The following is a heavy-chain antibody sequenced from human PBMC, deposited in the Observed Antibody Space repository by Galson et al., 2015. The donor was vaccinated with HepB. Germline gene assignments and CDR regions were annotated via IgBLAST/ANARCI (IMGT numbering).Heavy chain of an antibody. CDR3: ARGFTVAGPSYGMDV. Sequence: QSGAEVKKPGESLKISCKGSGYNFTTYWIAWVRQMPGKGLEWMGIIYPGDSDVRYSPSFQGQVTISADKSINTAYLQWSSLKASDTALYNCARGFTVAGPSYGMDVWGQGTTVTVSS. V-gene: IGHV5-51*01. CDR1: GYNFTTYW. D-gene: IGHD6-13*01. CDR2: IYPGDSDV. J-gene: IGHJ6*02.